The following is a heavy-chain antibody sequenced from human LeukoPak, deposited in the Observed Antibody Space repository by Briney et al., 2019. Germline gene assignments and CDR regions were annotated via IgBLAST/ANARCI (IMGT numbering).Heavy chain of an antibody. J-gene: IGHJ6*02. Sequence: WASVNVSCKASGYIFTSYYMHWVRQAPGQGLEWMGIINPRGGSTSYAQKFQGRVTMTRDTSTTTVYMELSSLRSEDTAVYYCARDPTDRSHYYYLGMDVWGQGTTVTVSS. CDR3: ARDPTDRSHYYYLGMDV. CDR1: GYIFTSYY. CDR2: INPRGGST. D-gene: IGHD3-22*01. V-gene: IGHV1-46*01.